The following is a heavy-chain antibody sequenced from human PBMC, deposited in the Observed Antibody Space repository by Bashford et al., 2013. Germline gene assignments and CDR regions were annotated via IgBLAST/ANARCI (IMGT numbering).Heavy chain of an antibody. J-gene: IGHJ6*02. V-gene: IGHV1-8*02. CDR3: ARGGQLWLVWYDYYYYGMDV. CDR2: MNPNSGNT. Sequence: ASVKVSCKASGGTFSSYDINWVRQATGQGLEWMGWMNPNSGNTGYAQKFQGRVTMTRNTSISTAYMELSSLRSEDTAVYYCARGGQLWLVWYDYYYYGMDVWGQGTTVTVSS. CDR1: GGTFSSYD. D-gene: IGHD5-18*01.